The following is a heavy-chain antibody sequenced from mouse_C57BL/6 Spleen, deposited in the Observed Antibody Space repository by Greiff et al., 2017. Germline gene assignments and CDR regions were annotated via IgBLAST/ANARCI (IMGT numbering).Heavy chain of an antibody. CDR3: AINEDYYFDY. CDR1: GFNIKDYY. J-gene: IGHJ2*01. V-gene: IGHV14-2*01. D-gene: IGHD1-2*01. Sequence: VQLQQSGAELVKPGASVKLSCTASGFNIKDYYMHWVKQRTEQGLEWIGRIDPEDGETKYAPKFKGKATMNADTYYNTAYLQLSSLTSEDTAVFNSAINEDYYFDYWGQDITLTVTS. CDR2: IDPEDGET.